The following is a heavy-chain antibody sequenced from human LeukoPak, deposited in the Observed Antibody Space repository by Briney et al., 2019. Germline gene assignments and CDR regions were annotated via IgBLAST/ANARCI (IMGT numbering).Heavy chain of an antibody. V-gene: IGHV4-59*08. CDR2: IYYSGST. J-gene: IGHJ4*02. D-gene: IGHD5-12*01. CDR1: GGSISSYY. Sequence: PSETLSLTCTVSGGSISSYYWSWIRQPPGKGLEWIGYIYYSGSTNYNPSLKSRVTISVDTSKNQFSLKLSSVTAADTAVYYCARIEVATQNFDYWGQGTLVTVSS. CDR3: ARIEVATQNFDY.